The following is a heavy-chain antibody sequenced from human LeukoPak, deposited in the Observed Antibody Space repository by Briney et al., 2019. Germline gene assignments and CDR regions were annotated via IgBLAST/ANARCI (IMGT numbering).Heavy chain of an antibody. V-gene: IGHV1-46*01. D-gene: IGHD1-14*01. CDR3: AREMPRTYYFDY. CDR1: GHTFTNYY. Sequence: ASVKVSCKASGHTFTNYYIHLVRQAPGQGLEWMGNINPSGGSTTYAQRFQDRVLMTGDTSTSSVYMELSSLRSEDTAIYYCAREMPRTYYFDYWGQGTLVTAPS. J-gene: IGHJ4*02. CDR2: INPSGGST.